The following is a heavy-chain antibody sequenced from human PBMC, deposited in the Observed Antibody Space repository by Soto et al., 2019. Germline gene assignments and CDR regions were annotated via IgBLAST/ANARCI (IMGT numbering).Heavy chain of an antibody. CDR3: ARHGSREEQQLPTWYYYYGMDV. V-gene: IGHV5-51*01. J-gene: IGHJ6*02. CDR1: GYSFTSYW. Sequence: PGESLKISCKGSGYSFTSYWIGWVRQMPGKGLEWMGIIYPGDSDTRYSPSFQGQVTISADKSISTAYLQWSSLKASDTAMYYCARHGSREEQQLPTWYYYYGMDVWGQGTTVTVSS. CDR2: IYPGDSDT. D-gene: IGHD6-13*01.